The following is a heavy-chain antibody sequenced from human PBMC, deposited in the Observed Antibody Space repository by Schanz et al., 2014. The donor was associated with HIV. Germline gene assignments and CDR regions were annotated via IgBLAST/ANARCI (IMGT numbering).Heavy chain of an antibody. D-gene: IGHD6-13*01. V-gene: IGHV1-69*06. J-gene: IGHJ6*01. CDR3: AKTAVAAAGPDSYYYYDMDV. CDR2: IIPSFDTT. CDR1: GYTFINYD. Sequence: QVQLVQSGGEVKNPGASVKVSCKASGYTFINYDITWVRQAPGQGLEWMGGIIPSFDTTNYAQTFQGRVTITADKSTSTAYMELSSLRSDDTAVYYCAKTAVAAAGPDSYYYYDMDVWGQGTTVTVSS.